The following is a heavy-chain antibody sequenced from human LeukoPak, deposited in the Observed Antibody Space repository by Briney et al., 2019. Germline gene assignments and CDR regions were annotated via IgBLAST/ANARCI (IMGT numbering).Heavy chain of an antibody. J-gene: IGHJ4*02. Sequence: GGSLRLSCTASGFTFGDYAMSWVRQAPGKGLEWVGFIRSKAYGGTTEYAASVKGRFTISRDDSNSIAYLQMNSLKTEDTAVYYCTREGVTHYFDYWGQGTLVTVSS. D-gene: IGHD4-23*01. CDR3: TREGVTHYFDY. V-gene: IGHV3-49*04. CDR2: IRSKAYGGTT. CDR1: GFTFGDYA.